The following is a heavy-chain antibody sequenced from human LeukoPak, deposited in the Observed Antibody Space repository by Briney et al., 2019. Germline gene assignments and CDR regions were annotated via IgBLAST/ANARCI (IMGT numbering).Heavy chain of an antibody. V-gene: IGHV1-2*02. CDR2: INPNHDDT. D-gene: IGHD6-13*01. CDR1: ENTFTSYY. Sequence: ASVKVSCKATENTFTSYYFHWVRLTPGQGLEWMGWINPNHDDTNYAQKFQGRVTMTRDTSINTDYMELSSLRSDDTAMYYCARGDSSSWYYFDYWGQGTLVTVSS. J-gene: IGHJ4*02. CDR3: ARGDSSSWYYFDY.